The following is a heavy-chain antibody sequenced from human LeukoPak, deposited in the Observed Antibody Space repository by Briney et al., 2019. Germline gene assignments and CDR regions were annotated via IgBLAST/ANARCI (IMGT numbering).Heavy chain of an antibody. CDR1: GYTFTNYG. J-gene: IGHJ5*02. D-gene: IGHD2-15*01. CDR2: ISPYNGNT. Sequence: ASVKVSCKASGYTFTNYGISWVRQAPGQGLEWMGWISPYNGNTIYEQRLQGRVTMTTDTSTSTAYMELRSLRSDDTAVYYCARLGYCSGNSCPTSYYNWFDPWGQGTLVTVSS. V-gene: IGHV1-18*01. CDR3: ARLGYCSGNSCPTSYYNWFDP.